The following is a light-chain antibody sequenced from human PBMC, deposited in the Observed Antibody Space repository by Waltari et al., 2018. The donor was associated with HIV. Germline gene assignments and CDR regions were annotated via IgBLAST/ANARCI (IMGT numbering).Light chain of an antibody. CDR3: QQYDNLLLA. CDR1: QDISNY. CDR2: DAS. J-gene: IGKJ4*01. Sequence: DIQMTQSPSSLSASVGDRVTITCQASQDISNYLNWYQQKPGKAPKLLIYDASSLETGVPSRFSGSGSGTDFTFTISSLQPEDIATYYCQQYDNLLLAFDGGTKVEIK. V-gene: IGKV1-33*01.